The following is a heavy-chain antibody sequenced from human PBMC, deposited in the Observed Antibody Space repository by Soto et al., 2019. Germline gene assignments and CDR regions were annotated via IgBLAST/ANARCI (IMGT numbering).Heavy chain of an antibody. V-gene: IGHV3-23*01. CDR1: GFTFSSYA. Sequence: PGGSLRLSCAASGFTFSSYAMSWVRQAPGKGLEWVSAISGDGGSTYYADSVKGRFTISRDNSKNTLYLQMNSLRAEDTAVYYCAKDTGSIFVIRGVSWTIDYWGQGILVTVSS. CDR2: ISGDGGST. CDR3: AKDTGSIFVIRGVSWTIDY. D-gene: IGHD3-10*01. J-gene: IGHJ4*02.